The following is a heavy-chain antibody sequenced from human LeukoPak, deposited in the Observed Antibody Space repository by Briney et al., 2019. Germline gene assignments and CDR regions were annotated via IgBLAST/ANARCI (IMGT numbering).Heavy chain of an antibody. D-gene: IGHD4-17*01. V-gene: IGHV3-7*03. CDR3: AKAYIIGDYGGSDY. CDR2: IKQDGGER. Sequence: GGSLRLSCAASGFTFSNYAMTWVRQAPGKGLEWVANIKQDGGERYYVDSVKGRFTISRDNAKNSLFLQIISLKAEDTAVYYCAKAYIIGDYGGSDYWGQGTLVTVSS. J-gene: IGHJ4*02. CDR1: GFTFSNYA.